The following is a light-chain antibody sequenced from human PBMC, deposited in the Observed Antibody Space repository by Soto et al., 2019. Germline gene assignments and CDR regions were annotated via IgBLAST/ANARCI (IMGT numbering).Light chain of an antibody. V-gene: IGKV3-15*01. CDR2: SAS. J-gene: IGKJ2*01. CDR3: QQYIHGYT. CDR1: QSVSTS. Sequence: EVVMTQSPDNLSVFPGERVTLSCRASQSVSTSLAWYQQKPGQTPRLLIYSASTRATGIAARFSGSGSGTEFTLTISSLESEDFAVYFCQQYIHGYTFGQGTKLEIK.